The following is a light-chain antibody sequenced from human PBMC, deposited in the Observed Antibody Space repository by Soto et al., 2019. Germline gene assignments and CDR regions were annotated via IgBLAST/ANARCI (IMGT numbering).Light chain of an antibody. CDR2: DVS. V-gene: IGLV2-14*01. J-gene: IGLJ2*01. CDR3: SSYTSTSSLV. Sequence: QSVLTQPASVSGSPGQSITISCTGTSSDVGNYNYVSWYQQRPGKAPTLMIYDVSNRPSGVSNRFSASKSGNTASLTISGLQAEDEADYYCSSYTSTSSLVFGGATQLTVL. CDR1: SSDVGNYNY.